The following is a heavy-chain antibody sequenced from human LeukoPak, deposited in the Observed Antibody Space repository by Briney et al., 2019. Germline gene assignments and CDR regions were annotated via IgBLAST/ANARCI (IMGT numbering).Heavy chain of an antibody. CDR3: AKDLAIAVAGNGYFDY. CDR2: ISGSGGST. V-gene: IGHV3-23*01. D-gene: IGHD6-19*01. CDR1: GFTFSSYA. Sequence: HPGGSLRLSCAASGFTFSSYAMSWVRQAPGKGLEWVSAISGSGGSTYYADSVKGRFTISRDNSKNTLYLQMNSLRAEDTAVYYCAKDLAIAVAGNGYFDYWGQGTLVTVSS. J-gene: IGHJ4*02.